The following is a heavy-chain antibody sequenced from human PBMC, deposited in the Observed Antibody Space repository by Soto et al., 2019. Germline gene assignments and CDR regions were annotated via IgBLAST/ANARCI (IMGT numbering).Heavy chain of an antibody. Sequence: QVQLVQSGAEVRKPGASVTVSCRSSGDSFNDYYIHWVRQAPGQGFGWMGWINPNGGVTKYAQKFQGWVSMTRDTSIRTVYMQLSRLRSDDTAVYYWARESGGATATLDYYYFYMDVWGTGTTVTVSS. CDR2: INPNGGVT. V-gene: IGHV1-2*04. CDR1: GDSFNDYY. D-gene: IGHD5-12*01. J-gene: IGHJ6*03. CDR3: ARESGGATATLDYYYFYMDV.